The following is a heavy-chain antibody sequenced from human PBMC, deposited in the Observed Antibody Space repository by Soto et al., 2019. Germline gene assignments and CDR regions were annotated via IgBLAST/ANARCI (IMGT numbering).Heavy chain of an antibody. CDR3: ARDPYSSAPNYFDY. J-gene: IGHJ4*02. Sequence: PGGSLRLSCAASGFTFRNYAMSWVRQAPGKGLEWVSGIFIVGVSIYSADSLKGLFTTSRKISKNTLYLQLSSLSAEDRAVYFCARDPYSSAPNYFDYGGKGIQVTVSS. CDR2: IFIVGVSI. V-gene: IGHV3-23*01. D-gene: IGHD6-25*01. CDR1: GFTFRNYA.